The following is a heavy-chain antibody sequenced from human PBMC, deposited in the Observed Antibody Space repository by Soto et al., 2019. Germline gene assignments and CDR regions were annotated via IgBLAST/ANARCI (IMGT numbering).Heavy chain of an antibody. CDR2: IYNSGST. CDR1: GGSISSGGYS. J-gene: IGHJ4*02. D-gene: IGHD4-4*01. Sequence: QLQLQESGSGLVKPSQTLSLTCAVSGGSISSGGYSWSWIRQTPGKGLKWIGYIYNSGSTYYNPSLRSRGTRSVDRCRSQFCLNLSSVTAAHTAVYYCARGMTTVTTSDYWGQGTLVTVSS. CDR3: ARGMTTVTTSDY. V-gene: IGHV4-30-2*01.